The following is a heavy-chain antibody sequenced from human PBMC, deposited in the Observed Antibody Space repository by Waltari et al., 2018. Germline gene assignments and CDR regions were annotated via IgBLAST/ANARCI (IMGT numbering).Heavy chain of an antibody. CDR1: GYSFTSYW. CDR3: ARRPRTITMVRGVHDYYFDY. CDR2: SYPGDSDT. Sequence: EVQLVQSGAEVKKPGESLKISCKGSGYSFTSYWIGWVRQMPGKGLEWMGISYPGDSDTRYSPSFQGQVTISADKSISTAYLQWSSLKASDTAMYYCARRPRTITMVRGVHDYYFDYWGQGTLVTVSS. V-gene: IGHV5-51*01. D-gene: IGHD3-10*01. J-gene: IGHJ4*02.